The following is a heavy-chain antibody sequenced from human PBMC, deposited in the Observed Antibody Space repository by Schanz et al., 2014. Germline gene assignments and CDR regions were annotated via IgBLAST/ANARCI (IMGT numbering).Heavy chain of an antibody. CDR2: ISYGGLS. Sequence: QLQLQESGPGLVKPSETLSLTCTVSGGSISSNSYYWGWIRQPPGKGLEYIGLISYGGLSDYNPSLKSRVTISLDTSKNQFSLNLNAVTAADTAVYYCAREWSSFDYWGQGALVSVSS. J-gene: IGHJ4*02. V-gene: IGHV4-61*05. CDR3: AREWSSFDY. CDR1: GGSISSNSYY. D-gene: IGHD3-10*01.